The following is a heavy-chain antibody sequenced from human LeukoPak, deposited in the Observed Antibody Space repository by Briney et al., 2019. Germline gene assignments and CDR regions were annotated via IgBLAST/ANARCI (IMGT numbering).Heavy chain of an antibody. V-gene: IGHV1-2*02. CDR1: GYTFTGYY. J-gene: IGHJ3*02. CDR2: INPNSGGT. D-gene: IGHD6-19*01. Sequence: ASVKVPCKASGYTFTGYYMHWVRQAPGQGLEWMGWINPNSGGTNYAQKFQGRVTMTRDTSISTAYMELGRLRSDDTAVYYCAKDLRQWLVLGAGAFDIWGQGTMVTVSS. CDR3: AKDLRQWLVLGAGAFDI.